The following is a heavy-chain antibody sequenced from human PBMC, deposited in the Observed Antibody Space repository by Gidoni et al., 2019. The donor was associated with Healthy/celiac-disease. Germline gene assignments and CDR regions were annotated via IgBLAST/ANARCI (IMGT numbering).Heavy chain of an antibody. J-gene: IGHJ3*02. Sequence: QLQLQASGPGLVTPSETLSLTCTVSGGSISSSSYYWGWIRQPPGKGLEWIGSIYYSGSTYYNPSLKSRVTISVDTSKNQFSLKLSSVTAADTAVYYCARGSIAARPGAFDIWGQGTMVTVSS. CDR3: ARGSIAARPGAFDI. CDR2: IYYSGST. CDR1: GGSISSSSYY. V-gene: IGHV4-39*01. D-gene: IGHD6-6*01.